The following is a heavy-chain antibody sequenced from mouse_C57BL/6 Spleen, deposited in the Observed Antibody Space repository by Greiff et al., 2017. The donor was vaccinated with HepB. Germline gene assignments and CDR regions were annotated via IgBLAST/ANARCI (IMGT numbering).Heavy chain of an antibody. V-gene: IGHV2-2*01. CDR1: GFSLTSYG. Sequence: QVQLQQSGPGLVQPSQSLSITCTVSGFSLTSYGVHWVRQSPGKGLEWLGVIWSGGSTDYNAAFISSLSISKDNSKSQVFFKMNSLQADDTAIYYCARPYEGAMDYWGQGTSVTVSS. J-gene: IGHJ4*01. CDR2: IWSGGST. CDR3: ARPYEGAMDY. D-gene: IGHD2-3*01.